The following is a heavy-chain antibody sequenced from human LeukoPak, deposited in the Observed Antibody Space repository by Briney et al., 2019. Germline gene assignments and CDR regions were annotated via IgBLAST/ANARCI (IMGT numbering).Heavy chain of an antibody. CDR3: ARVGRYCSGGSCYEGFDY. CDR1: GGSISSYY. D-gene: IGHD2-15*01. V-gene: IGHV4-59*01. CDR2: IYYSGST. J-gene: IGHJ4*02. Sequence: SETLSLTCTVSGGSISSYYWSWIRQPPGKGPEWIGYIYYSGSTNYNPSLKSRVTISVDTSKNQFSLKLSSVTAADTAVYYCARVGRYCSGGSCYEGFDYWGQGTLVTVSS.